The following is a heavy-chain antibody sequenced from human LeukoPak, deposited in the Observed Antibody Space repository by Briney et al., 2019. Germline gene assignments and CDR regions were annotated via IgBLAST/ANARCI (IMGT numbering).Heavy chain of an antibody. Sequence: GGSLRLSCAASGFTFSTYSFSWVREAPGKGVEWVSGICASGGDTFYADSVKGPFTLSRDNFKNTVSLRMNTLGVENTPIYICAKDVRRCNGACTWGQGTLVTVSS. CDR1: GFTFSTYS. D-gene: IGHD2-8*01. J-gene: IGHJ5*02. CDR2: ICASGGDT. CDR3: AKDVRRCNGACT. V-gene: IGHV3-23*01.